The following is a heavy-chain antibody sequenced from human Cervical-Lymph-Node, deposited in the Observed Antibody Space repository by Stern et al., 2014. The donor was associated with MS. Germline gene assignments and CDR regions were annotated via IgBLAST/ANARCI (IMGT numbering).Heavy chain of an antibody. J-gene: IGHJ4*02. CDR1: GFTFSSYG. D-gene: IGHD2-8*01. Sequence: VQLVESGGAVVQPGRSLRLSCAASGFTFSSYGMHWVRPAPGKGLEWVTVISYDGNHKYYADSVKGRFTISRDNSKNTLHLQMNSVTPDDTAIYYCARDYEDTSMLFDHWGQGTLVTVSS. CDR2: ISYDGNHK. CDR3: ARDYEDTSMLFDH. V-gene: IGHV3-30*03.